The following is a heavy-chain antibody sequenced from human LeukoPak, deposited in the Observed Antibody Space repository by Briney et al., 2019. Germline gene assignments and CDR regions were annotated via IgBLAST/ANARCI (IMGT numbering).Heavy chain of an antibody. V-gene: IGHV1-2*02. CDR1: GYTFTGYY. Sequence: AAVQVSCKASGYTFTGYYMHGVRQAPGQGREGMGWINPKSGGTNYAQKFQGRVTMTRDTSISTAYMELSRLRSDDTAVYYCARGLVVVAATPYWYFDLWGRGTLVTVSS. D-gene: IGHD2-15*01. J-gene: IGHJ2*01. CDR3: ARGLVVVAATPYWYFDL. CDR2: INPKSGGT.